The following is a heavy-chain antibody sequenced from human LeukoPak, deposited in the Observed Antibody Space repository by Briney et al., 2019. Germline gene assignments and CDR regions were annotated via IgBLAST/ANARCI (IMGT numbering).Heavy chain of an antibody. CDR2: INHSGST. CDR3: AKARRDIRRYHAFDI. V-gene: IGHV4-34*01. Sequence: PSETLSLTCAVYGGSFSGYYWSWIRQPPGKGLEWIGEINHSGSTNYNPSLKSRVTISVDTSKNQFSLKLSSVTAADTAVYYCAKARRDIRRYHAFDIWGQGTMVTVSS. D-gene: IGHD4-23*01. J-gene: IGHJ3*02. CDR1: GGSFSGYY.